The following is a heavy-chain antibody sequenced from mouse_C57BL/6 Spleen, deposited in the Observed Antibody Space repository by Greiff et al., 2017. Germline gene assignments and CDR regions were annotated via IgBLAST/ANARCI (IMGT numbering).Heavy chain of an antibody. CDR3: ARSGRRGDWYFDV. V-gene: IGHV1-4*01. D-gene: IGHD1-1*01. J-gene: IGHJ1*03. CDR2: INPSSGYT. Sequence: QVQLKQSGAELARPGASVKMSCKASGYTFTSYTMHWVKQRPGQGLEWIGYINPSSGYTKYNQKFKDKATLTADKSSSTAYMQLSSLTSEDSAVYDCARSGRRGDWYFDVWGTGTTVTVSS. CDR1: GYTFTSYT.